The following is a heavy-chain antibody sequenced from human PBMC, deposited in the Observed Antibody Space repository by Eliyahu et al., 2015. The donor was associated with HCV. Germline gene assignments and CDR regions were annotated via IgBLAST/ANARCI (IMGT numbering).Heavy chain of an antibody. D-gene: IGHD3-10*01. CDR3: ASTMVRGVDYYYYYYMDV. Sequence: EVKKPGSSVKVSCKASGGTFSSYAISWVRQAPGQGLEWMGGIIPIFGTANYAQKFQGRVTITADESTSTAYMELSSLRSEDTAVYYCASTMVRGVDYYYYYYMDVWGKGTTVTVSS. V-gene: IGHV1-69*01. CDR1: GGTFSSYA. CDR2: IIPIFGTA. J-gene: IGHJ6*03.